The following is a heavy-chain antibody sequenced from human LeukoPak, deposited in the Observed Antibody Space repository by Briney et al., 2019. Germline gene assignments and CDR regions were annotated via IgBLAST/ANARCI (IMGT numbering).Heavy chain of an antibody. V-gene: IGHV3-64*01. CDR2: ISSNGGST. D-gene: IGHD1-26*01. CDR3: AREDIVGATGFDY. Sequence: PGGSLRLSCAASGFTFSSYAMHWVRQAPGKGLEYVSAISSNGGSTYYANSVKGRFTISRDNSKNTLYLQMGSLRAEDMAVYYCAREDIVGATGFDYWGQGTLVTVSS. J-gene: IGHJ4*02. CDR1: GFTFSSYA.